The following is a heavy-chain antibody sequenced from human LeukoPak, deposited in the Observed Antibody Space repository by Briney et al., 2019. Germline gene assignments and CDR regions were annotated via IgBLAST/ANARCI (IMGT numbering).Heavy chain of an antibody. V-gene: IGHV3-21*01. CDR2: ISSSSSYI. J-gene: IGHJ4*02. CDR3: ASMGYSSGWPFDY. Sequence: GGSLRLSCAASGFTFSSYSMNWVRQAPGKGLEWVSSISSSSSYIYYAAPVKGRFTISRDNSKNTLYLQMNSLRAEDTAVYYCASMGYSSGWPFDYWGQGTLVTVSS. CDR1: GFTFSSYS. D-gene: IGHD6-19*01.